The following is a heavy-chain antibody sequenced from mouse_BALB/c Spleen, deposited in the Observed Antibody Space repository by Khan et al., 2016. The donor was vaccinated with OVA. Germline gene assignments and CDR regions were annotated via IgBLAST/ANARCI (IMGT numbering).Heavy chain of an antibody. CDR3: ARNYGNYVEYFDV. V-gene: IGHV2-9*02. D-gene: IGHD2-1*01. CDR2: IWAGGST. Sequence: VELVESGPGLVAPSQSLSITCTVSGFSLTSYGVHWVRQPPGQGLEWLGIIWAGGSTNYNSDLMSRMRISNDNSKSQVFLTRNSLQTDDTSMYYCARNYGNYVEYFDVWGAGTTVTVSS. CDR1: GFSLTSYG. J-gene: IGHJ1*01.